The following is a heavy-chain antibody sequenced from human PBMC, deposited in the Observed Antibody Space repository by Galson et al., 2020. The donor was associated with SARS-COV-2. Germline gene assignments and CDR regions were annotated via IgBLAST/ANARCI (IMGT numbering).Heavy chain of an antibody. CDR1: GGTVSGYY. CDR2: TNDSGGT. CDR3: ARHSPPVSVSWFFDL. J-gene: IGHJ2*01. D-gene: IGHD2-8*01. Sequence: SETLSLTCAVYGGTVSGYYWSWIRQPPGKGLEWIGETNDSGGTNYNPSLKSRVTISVDTSKNQFSLNLSSVTAADTAVYYCARHSPPVSVSWFFDLWGRGTLVSVSS. V-gene: IGHV4-34*01.